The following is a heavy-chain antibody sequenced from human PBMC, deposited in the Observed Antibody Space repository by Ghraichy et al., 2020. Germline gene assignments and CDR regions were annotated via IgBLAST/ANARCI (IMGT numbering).Heavy chain of an antibody. V-gene: IGHV4-4*09. Sequence: SETLSLTCTVSGGSISSYYWSWIRQPPGKGLEWIGYIYTSGSTNYNPSLKSRVTISVDTSKNQFSLKLSSVTAADTAVYYCARHKPVFMGDYVGFDYWGQGTLVTVSS. D-gene: IGHD4-17*01. CDR1: GGSISSYY. CDR2: IYTSGST. J-gene: IGHJ4*02. CDR3: ARHKPVFMGDYVGFDY.